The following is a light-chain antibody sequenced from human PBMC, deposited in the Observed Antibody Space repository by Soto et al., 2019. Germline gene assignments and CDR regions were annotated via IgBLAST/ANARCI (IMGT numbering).Light chain of an antibody. CDR2: AAS. Sequence: DIQMTQSPSSLSASVGGRVTITCRASQGISNYLAWYQQKPGKVPKLLIYAASTLQSGVPSRFSGSGSGTDFTLTISSLQHEDVATYYCQKYNSAPRTFGPGNKVDIK. CDR1: QGISNY. V-gene: IGKV1-27*01. CDR3: QKYNSAPRT. J-gene: IGKJ3*01.